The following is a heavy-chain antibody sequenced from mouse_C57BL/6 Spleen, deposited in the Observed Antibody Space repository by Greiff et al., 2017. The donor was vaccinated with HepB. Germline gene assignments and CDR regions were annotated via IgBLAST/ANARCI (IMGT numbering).Heavy chain of an antibody. D-gene: IGHD3-3*01. CDR2: IYPGDGDT. J-gene: IGHJ1*03. V-gene: IGHV1-80*01. CDR1: GYAFSSYW. Sequence: VQRVESGAELVKPGASVKISCKASGYAFSSYWMNWVKQRPGKGLEWIGQIYPGDGDTNYNGKFKGKATLTADKSSSTAYMQLSSLTSEDSAVYFCARSRGLAYWYFDVWGTGTTVTVSS. CDR3: ARSRGLAYWYFDV.